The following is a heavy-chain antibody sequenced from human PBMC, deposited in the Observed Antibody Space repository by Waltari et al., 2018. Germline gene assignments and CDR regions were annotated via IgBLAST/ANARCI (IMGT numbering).Heavy chain of an antibody. V-gene: IGHV4-31*03. CDR1: GGSISSGGYY. CDR3: ARLPVGAFDI. J-gene: IGHJ3*02. Sequence: QVQLQESGPGLVKPSQTLSLTCTVSGGSISSGGYYWSWIRQHPGKGLGWIGYSYHSGSTYDNPSLKSRVTISVDRSKNQFSLKLSAVTAADTAVYYCARLPVGAFDIWGQGTMVTVSS. CDR2: SYHSGST.